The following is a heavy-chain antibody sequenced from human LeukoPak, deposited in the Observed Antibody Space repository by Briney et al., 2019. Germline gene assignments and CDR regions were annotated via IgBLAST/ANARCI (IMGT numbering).Heavy chain of an antibody. J-gene: IGHJ4*02. CDR3: AKDPYGSGSYSVDY. CDR1: GFTFSSYA. CDR2: ISYDGSNK. Sequence: PGGSLRLSCAASGFTFSSYAMHWVRQAPGKGLEWVAVISYDGSNKYYADSVKGRFTISRDNSKNTLYLQMNSLRAEDTAVYYCAKDPYGSGSYSVDYWGQGTLVTVSS. D-gene: IGHD3-10*01. V-gene: IGHV3-30-3*01.